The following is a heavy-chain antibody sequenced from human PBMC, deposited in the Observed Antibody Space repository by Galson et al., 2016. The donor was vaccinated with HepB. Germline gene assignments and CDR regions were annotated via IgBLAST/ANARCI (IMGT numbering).Heavy chain of an antibody. D-gene: IGHD3-22*01. CDR1: GGSINGYY. V-gene: IGHV4-59*08. J-gene: IGHJ4*02. Sequence: SETLSLTCTVSGGSINGYYWSWIRQPPGKGLEWIAYIYYTGSTNYNPSLRSRVTIAVDTPNNQFSRELSSVTAADTAVDYCARLSSGSNPPFDYWGQGTLVTVSS. CDR2: IYYTGST. CDR3: ARLSSGSNPPFDY.